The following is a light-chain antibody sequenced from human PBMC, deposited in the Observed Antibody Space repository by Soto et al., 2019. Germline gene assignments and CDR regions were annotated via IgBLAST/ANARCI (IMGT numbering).Light chain of an antibody. J-gene: IGKJ1*01. Sequence: DIQMTQSPSSLSASVGDRVTIACRASQTVSKFVNWYQQKPGKVPTLLIFTTSTLHSGIPSRFSGSGSGTEFTLTINGLQPKDFDTDYCQQTYSLTRTCAQGTKV. CDR1: QTVSKF. CDR2: TTS. V-gene: IGKV1-39*01. CDR3: QQTYSLTRT.